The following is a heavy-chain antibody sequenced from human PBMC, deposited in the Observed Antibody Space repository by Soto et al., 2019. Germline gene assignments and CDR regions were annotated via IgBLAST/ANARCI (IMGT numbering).Heavy chain of an antibody. CDR3: TGHGGNSY. CDR1: GFTLRPNG. J-gene: IGHJ4*02. D-gene: IGHD1-26*01. V-gene: IGHV3-23*01. CDR2: IVYNGDT. Sequence: PGGSLRLSCAVSGFTLRPNGMSWFRQAPGKGLECVSSIVYNGDTSYAGSVKGRFTISRDISDNTLYLEMNRLRAEDTAVYYCTGHGGNSYLGQGTLVTVSS.